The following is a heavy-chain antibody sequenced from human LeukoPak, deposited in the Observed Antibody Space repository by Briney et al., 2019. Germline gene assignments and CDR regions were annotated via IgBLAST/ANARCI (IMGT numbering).Heavy chain of an antibody. V-gene: IGHV4-39*01. J-gene: IGHJ4*02. CDR1: GGSISSSSYY. D-gene: IGHD6-19*01. CDR3: AVTAVAGLVAGYPFDY. CDR2: IYYSGST. Sequence: SETLSLTCTVSGGSISSSSYYWGWIRQPPGKGLEWIGSIYYSGSTYYNPSLKSRVTISVDTSKNQFSLKLSSVTAADTAVYYCAVTAVAGLVAGYPFDYWGQGTLVTVSS.